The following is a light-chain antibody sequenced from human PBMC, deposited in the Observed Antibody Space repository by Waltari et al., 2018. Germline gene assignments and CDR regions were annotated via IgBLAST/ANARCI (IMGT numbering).Light chain of an antibody. CDR1: QSVSISY. CDR2: GTS. V-gene: IGKV3-20*01. CDR3: QHFGSSPQT. Sequence: EIVLTQSPGTLSLSPGEGAALSCRTSQSVSISYLAWYQQKHGQAPRLLLYGTSSRATGVTDRFSGSGSGTDFTLSISRLEPEDFAVYYCQHFGSSPQTFGQGTKVEIK. J-gene: IGKJ1*01.